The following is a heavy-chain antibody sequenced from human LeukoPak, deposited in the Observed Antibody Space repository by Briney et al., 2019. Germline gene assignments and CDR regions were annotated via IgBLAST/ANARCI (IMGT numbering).Heavy chain of an antibody. CDR2: INPSGGST. V-gene: IGHV1-46*01. J-gene: IGHJ4*02. CDR1: GYTFTSYY. CDR3: ARSRRDGYTYFFDY. D-gene: IGHD5-24*01. Sequence: ASVKVSCKASGYTFTSYYMHWVRQAPGQGLEWMGVINPSGGSTIYTKRFQGRVTMTRDTSTSTVYMELSSLRSEDTAVYYCARSRRDGYTYFFDYWGQGTLVTVSS.